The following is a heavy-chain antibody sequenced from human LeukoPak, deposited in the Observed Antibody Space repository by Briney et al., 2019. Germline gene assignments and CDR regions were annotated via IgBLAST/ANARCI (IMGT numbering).Heavy chain of an antibody. J-gene: IGHJ4*02. Sequence: SETLSLTCTVSGVSISSGDYYWSWIRQPPGKVLEWIGYVYHSGSTYYSPPLRNRVTLSVDTSKNQFSLKLSFVTAADTAVYYCARAHGSPSVRLFDSWGQGTLVTVSS. D-gene: IGHD3-10*01. CDR1: GVSISSGDYY. V-gene: IGHV4-30-4*01. CDR2: VYHSGST. CDR3: ARAHGSPSVRLFDS.